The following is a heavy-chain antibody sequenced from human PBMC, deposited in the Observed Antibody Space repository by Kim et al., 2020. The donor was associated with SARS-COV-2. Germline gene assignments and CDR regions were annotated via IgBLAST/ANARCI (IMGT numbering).Heavy chain of an antibody. J-gene: IGHJ4*02. V-gene: IGHV4-39*01. CDR2: MSHSGMS. CDR3: VGHDMKYSSGWSYFDF. Sequence: SETLSLTCTVSGDSISRSGYYWSWIRQPPGKGLAWIGDMSHSGMSFYNPSLKSRVTMSVDTSRNQFSLRLASVTAADTAVYYCVGHDMKYSSGWSYFDFWGQGTLVTVSS. D-gene: IGHD6-19*01. CDR1: GDSISRSGYY.